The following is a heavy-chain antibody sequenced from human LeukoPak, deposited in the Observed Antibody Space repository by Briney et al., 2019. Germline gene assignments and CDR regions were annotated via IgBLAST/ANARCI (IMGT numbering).Heavy chain of an antibody. CDR1: GYSISSGYY. CDR2: IYTSGST. J-gene: IGHJ5*02. D-gene: IGHD3-3*01. V-gene: IGHV4-38-2*02. Sequence: SETLSLTCAVSGYSISSGYYWGWIRQPPGKGLEWIGRIYTSGSTNYNPSLKSRVTISVDTSKNQFSLKLSSVTAADTAVYYCARDQAYYDFWSGYHNWFDPWGQGTLVTVSS. CDR3: ARDQAYYDFWSGYHNWFDP.